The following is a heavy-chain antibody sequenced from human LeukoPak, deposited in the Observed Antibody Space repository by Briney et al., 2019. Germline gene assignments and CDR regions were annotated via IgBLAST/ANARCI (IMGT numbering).Heavy chain of an antibody. CDR1: GGTFSSYA. Sequence: GASVKVSCKASGGTFSSYAISWVRQAPGQGLEWMGGIIPIFGTANYAQKFQGRVTITTDESTSTAYMELSSLRSEDMAVYYCARDRGSSWSTSTDAFDIWGQGTMVTVSS. V-gene: IGHV1-69*05. CDR3: ARDRGSSWSTSTDAFDI. D-gene: IGHD6-13*01. J-gene: IGHJ3*02. CDR2: IIPIFGTA.